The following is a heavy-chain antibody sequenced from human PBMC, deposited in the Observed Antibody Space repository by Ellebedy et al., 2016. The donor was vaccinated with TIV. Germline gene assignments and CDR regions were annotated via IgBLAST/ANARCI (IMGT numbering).Heavy chain of an antibody. CDR3: ARVLIARVATIRPVGYFDY. V-gene: IGHV1-46*01. Sequence: ASVKVSXXASGYTFTSYYMHWVRQAPGQGLEWMGIINPSGGSTSYAQKFQGRVTMTRDTSTSTVYMELSSLRSEDTAVYYCARVLIARVATIRPVGYFDYWGQGTLVTVSS. J-gene: IGHJ4*02. CDR2: INPSGGST. D-gene: IGHD5-12*01. CDR1: GYTFTSYY.